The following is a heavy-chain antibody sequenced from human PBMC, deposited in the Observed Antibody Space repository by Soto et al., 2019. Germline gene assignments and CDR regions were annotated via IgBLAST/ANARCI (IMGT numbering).Heavy chain of an antibody. Sequence: ASVKVSCKASGYTFTSYYMHWVRQAPGQGLEWMGIINPSGGSTSYAQKFQGRVTMTRDTSTSTAYMELSSLRSEDTAVYYCARDGSGYCSSTSCYVFDYWGQGTLVTVSS. D-gene: IGHD2-2*01. V-gene: IGHV1-46*01. J-gene: IGHJ4*02. CDR2: INPSGGST. CDR1: GYTFTSYY. CDR3: ARDGSGYCSSTSCYVFDY.